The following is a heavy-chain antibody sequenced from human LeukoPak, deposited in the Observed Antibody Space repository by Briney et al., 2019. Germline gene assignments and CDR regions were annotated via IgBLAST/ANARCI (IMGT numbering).Heavy chain of an antibody. CDR3: ARLHNLASHDFDY. D-gene: IGHD1-14*01. CDR2: LYNDGST. Sequence: PGGSLRLSCAASGFAVSDIYMNWVRQAPGKGLEWVSVLYNDGSTYYADSVKGRFTTSRDTSKNTVYLQMNSLRAEDTAVYYCARLHNLASHDFDYWGQGTLVTVSS. V-gene: IGHV3-53*01. J-gene: IGHJ4*02. CDR1: GFAVSDIY.